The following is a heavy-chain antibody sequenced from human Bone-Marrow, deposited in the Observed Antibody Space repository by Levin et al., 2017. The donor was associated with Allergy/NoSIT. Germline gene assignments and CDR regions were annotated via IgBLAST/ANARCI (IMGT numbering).Heavy chain of an antibody. J-gene: IGHJ4*02. D-gene: IGHD2-2*02. Sequence: PGGSLRLSCEASGFTFSSYWMHWVRQAPGTGLVWVSRINSDGSSTNYADSVKGRFTISRDNAKNTLYLQMSSLSAEDTAVYYCARAGGENCISNYCYNYFDDWGQGTLVTVSS. CDR1: GFTFSSYW. V-gene: IGHV3-74*01. CDR3: ARAGGENCISNYCYNYFDD. CDR2: INSDGSST.